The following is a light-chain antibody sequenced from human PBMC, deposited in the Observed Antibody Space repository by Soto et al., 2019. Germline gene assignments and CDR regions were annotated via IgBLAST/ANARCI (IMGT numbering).Light chain of an antibody. CDR1: QSVSSN. V-gene: IGKV3-15*01. CDR3: QQYGSSPWT. CDR2: GAS. Sequence: EIVMSQSPATLSVSPGERATLSCRASQSVSSNLAWYQQKPGQAPRLLIYGASTRATGIPARFSGSGSGTDFTLTISRLEPEDFAVYYCQQYGSSPWTFGQGTKVDNK. J-gene: IGKJ1*01.